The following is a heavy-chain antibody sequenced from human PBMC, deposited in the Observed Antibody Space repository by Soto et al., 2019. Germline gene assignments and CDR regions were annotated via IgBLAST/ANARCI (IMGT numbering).Heavy chain of an antibody. J-gene: IGHJ4*02. CDR1: GYTFTSYA. V-gene: IGHV1-3*01. CDR3: ARSSPYYYDSSGYPLDY. CDR2: INAGNGNT. D-gene: IGHD3-22*01. Sequence: ASVKVSCKASGYTFTSYAMHWVRQAPGQRLEWMGWINAGNGNTKYSQKFQGRVTITRDTSASTAYMELSSLRSEDTAVYYCARSSPYYYDSSGYPLDYWGQGTLVTVSS.